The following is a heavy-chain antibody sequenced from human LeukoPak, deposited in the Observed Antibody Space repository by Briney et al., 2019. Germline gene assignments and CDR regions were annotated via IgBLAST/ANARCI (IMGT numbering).Heavy chain of an antibody. V-gene: IGHV4-34*01. D-gene: IGHD4-17*01. CDR3: ARAALTTVKSDFDY. CDR2: INHSGST. J-gene: IGHJ4*02. CDR1: GGSFSGYY. Sequence: SETLPLTCAVYGGSFSGYYWSWIRQPPGKGLEWIGEINHSGSTNYNPSLKSRVTISVDTSKNQFSLKLSSVTAADTAVYYCARAALTTVKSDFDYWGQGTLVTVSS.